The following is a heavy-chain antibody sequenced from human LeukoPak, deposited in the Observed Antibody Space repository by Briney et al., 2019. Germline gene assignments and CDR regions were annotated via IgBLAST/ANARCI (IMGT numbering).Heavy chain of an antibody. CDR1: GFTFSSYS. Sequence: PGGSLRLSCAASGFTFSSYSMNWVGQAPGKGLEWVASISSSSAYIYYADSTKGRFTISRDNAKNSLDLQMNSLRAEDTAMYYCARALLGYYNSRGFYYYMDVWGKGTTVTVSS. D-gene: IGHD3-22*01. J-gene: IGHJ6*03. CDR3: ARALLGYYNSRGFYYYMDV. CDR2: ISSSSAYI. V-gene: IGHV3-21*01.